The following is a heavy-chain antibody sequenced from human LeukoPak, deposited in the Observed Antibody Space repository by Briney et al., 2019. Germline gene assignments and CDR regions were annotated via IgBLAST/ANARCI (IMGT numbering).Heavy chain of an antibody. J-gene: IGHJ4*02. CDR1: GFTFSNYW. CDR3: ARGTSTTFDY. Sequence: PGGSLRLSCAASGFTFSNYWMHWIRQAPGKGLVWVSRINSDGRSTSYADSVKGRFTISRDNAKNTLYLQMNSPRAEDTAVYFCARGTSTTFDYWGQGTLVTVSS. D-gene: IGHD2/OR15-2a*01. CDR2: INSDGRST. V-gene: IGHV3-74*01.